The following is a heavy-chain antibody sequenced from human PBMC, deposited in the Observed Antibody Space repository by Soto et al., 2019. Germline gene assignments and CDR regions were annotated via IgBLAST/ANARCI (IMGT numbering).Heavy chain of an antibody. J-gene: IGHJ6*02. CDR3: ARGLAAATLFYGMDV. V-gene: IGHV1-18*04. Sequence: ASVKVSCKASGYTFTSYGISWVRQAPGQGLEWMGWISAYNGNTNYAQKLQGRATMTTDTSTSTAYMELRSLRSDDTAVYYCARGLAAATLFYGMDVWGQGTTVTVSS. D-gene: IGHD6-13*01. CDR1: GYTFTSYG. CDR2: ISAYNGNT.